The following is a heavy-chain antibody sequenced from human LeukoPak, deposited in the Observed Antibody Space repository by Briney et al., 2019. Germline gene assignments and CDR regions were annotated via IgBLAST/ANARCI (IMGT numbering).Heavy chain of an antibody. D-gene: IGHD4-17*01. CDR2: INPSGGST. CDR3: ARDNTVTTGYSVLASWFDP. J-gene: IGHJ5*02. CDR1: GYTFTSYY. Sequence: VASVKVSCKASGYTFTSYYMHWVRQAPGQGLEWMGIINPSGGSTSYAQKFQGRVTMTRDTSTSTVYMELSSLRSEDTAVYYCARDNTVTTGYSVLASWFDPWGQGTLVTVSS. V-gene: IGHV1-46*01.